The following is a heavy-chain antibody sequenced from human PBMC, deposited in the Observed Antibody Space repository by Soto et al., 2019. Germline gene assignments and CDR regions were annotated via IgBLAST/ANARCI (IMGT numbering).Heavy chain of an antibody. V-gene: IGHV2-5*02. Sequence: QITLKESGPTLVKPTQTLTLTCNFSGFSLSTYGVGVGWIRQPPGKALEWLALIYWDDDTRFSTSLNSRLASTKDTSKSQVVLTMTHMDPVDTATYYCAHRPGFSMAFDYWGPGSLVTVSS. D-gene: IGHD3-10*01. CDR1: GFSLSTYGVG. CDR2: IYWDDDT. J-gene: IGHJ4*02. CDR3: AHRPGFSMAFDY.